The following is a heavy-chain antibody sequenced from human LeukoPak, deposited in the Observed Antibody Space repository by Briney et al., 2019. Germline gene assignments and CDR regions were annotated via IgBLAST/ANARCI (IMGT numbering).Heavy chain of an antibody. D-gene: IGHD5-18*01. Sequence: GGSLRLSCAASGFTVSSNYMSWVRQAPGKGLEWVSSISSSSSYIYYGDSVKGRFTISRDNAKNSLYLQMNSLRAEDTAVYYCARGRNTEFDYWGQGTLVTVSS. V-gene: IGHV3-21*01. CDR3: ARGRNTEFDY. J-gene: IGHJ4*02. CDR2: ISSSSSYI. CDR1: GFTVSSNY.